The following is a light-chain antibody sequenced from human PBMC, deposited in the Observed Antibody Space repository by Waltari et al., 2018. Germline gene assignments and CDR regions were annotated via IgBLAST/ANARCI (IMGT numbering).Light chain of an antibody. CDR3: ATWDNSLSDVV. CDR1: SPNIGNSY. J-gene: IGLJ2*01. CDR2: DNN. V-gene: IGLV1-51*01. Sequence: QSVLTQPPSVSAAPGQKVTISCSGSSPNIGNSYVSWYHQVPGAAPKLLIYDNNKRPSGIPDRFSASKSGTSATLGITGLQIGDEADYYCATWDNSLSDVVFGGGTKLTVL.